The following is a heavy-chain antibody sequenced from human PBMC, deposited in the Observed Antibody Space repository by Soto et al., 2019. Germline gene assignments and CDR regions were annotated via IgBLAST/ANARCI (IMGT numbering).Heavy chain of an antibody. D-gene: IGHD6-19*01. CDR1: GFSFSNYA. V-gene: IGHV3-23*01. J-gene: IGHJ4*02. CDR3: AKGSSASRPYYFDH. CDR2: ITGSGGST. Sequence: GGSLRLSCAASGFSFSNYAMSWVRQAPGKGLEWVSGITGSGGSTYHADSVKGRLTISRDNSKTTLYLQMSRLRADDTAVYYCAKGSSASRPYYFDHWGQGMLVTVSS.